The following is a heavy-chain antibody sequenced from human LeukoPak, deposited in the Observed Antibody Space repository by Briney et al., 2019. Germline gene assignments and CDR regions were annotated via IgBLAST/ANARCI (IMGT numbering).Heavy chain of an antibody. CDR2: INPNSGGT. CDR1: GYTFTGYY. Sequence: GASVRVSCTASGYTFTGYYMHWVRQAPGQGLEWMGWINPNSGGTNYAQKFQGRVTMTRDTSISIAYMELSRLRADDTAVYYCARADSGSYTYYFDYWGQGTLVTVSS. CDR3: ARADSGSYTYYFDY. J-gene: IGHJ4*02. D-gene: IGHD3-10*01. V-gene: IGHV1-2*02.